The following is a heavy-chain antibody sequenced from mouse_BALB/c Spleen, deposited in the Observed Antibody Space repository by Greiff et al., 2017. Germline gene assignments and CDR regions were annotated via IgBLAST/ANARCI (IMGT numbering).Heavy chain of an antibody. D-gene: IGHD3-3*01. CDR3: NAGDGDYAMDD. CDR2: IGPENGDT. Sequence: VQLQQSGAELVRSGASVKLSCTASGFNIKDYYMHWVKQRPEQGLEWIGWIGPENGDTEYATKFQGKATMTADTSANTAFLQLSSLTSEDTVVYYCNAGDGDYAMDDWGQGTSVTVSS. CDR1: GFNIKDYY. V-gene: IGHV14-4*02. J-gene: IGHJ4*01.